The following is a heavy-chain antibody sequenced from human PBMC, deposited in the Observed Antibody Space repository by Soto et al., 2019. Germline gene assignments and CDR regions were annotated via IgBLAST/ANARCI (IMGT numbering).Heavy chain of an antibody. V-gene: IGHV1-69*13. J-gene: IGHJ6*02. D-gene: IGHD1-26*01. CDR3: ARDQVLNLVGATGYYYYGMDV. CDR1: GGTFSSYA. Sequence: GASVKVSCKASGGTFSSYAISWVRQAPGQGREWMGGIIPIFGTANYAQKFQGRVTITADESTSTAYMETSSLRSEDTAVYYCARDQVLNLVGATGYYYYGMDVWGQGTTVTVSS. CDR2: IIPIFGTA.